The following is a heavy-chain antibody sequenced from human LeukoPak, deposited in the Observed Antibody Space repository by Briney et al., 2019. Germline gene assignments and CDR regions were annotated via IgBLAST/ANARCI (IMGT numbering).Heavy chain of an antibody. CDR1: GGSISSYY. V-gene: IGHV4-4*07. CDR2: IYTSGST. CDR3: ARDSLMAMVRGVGANYFDY. J-gene: IGHJ4*02. Sequence: PSETLSLTCTVSGGSISSYYWSWIRQPAGKGLEWIGRIYTSGSTNYNPSLKSRVTMSVDTSKNQFSLKLSSVTAADTAVYYCARDSLMAMVRGVGANYFDYWGQGTLVTVSS. D-gene: IGHD3-10*01.